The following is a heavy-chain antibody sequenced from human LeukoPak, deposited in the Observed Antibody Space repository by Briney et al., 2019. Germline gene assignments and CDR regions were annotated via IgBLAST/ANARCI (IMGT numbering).Heavy chain of an antibody. D-gene: IGHD6-19*01. Sequence: SETLSLTCTVSGGSISSGDYYWSWIRQPPGKGLEWIGYIYYSGSTYYNPSLKSRVTISVDTSKNQFSLKLSSVTAADTAVYYCARTYSSGWYYFDYWGQGTLVTVSS. V-gene: IGHV4-30-4*01. J-gene: IGHJ4*02. CDR1: GGSISSGDYY. CDR3: ARTYSSGWYYFDY. CDR2: IYYSGST.